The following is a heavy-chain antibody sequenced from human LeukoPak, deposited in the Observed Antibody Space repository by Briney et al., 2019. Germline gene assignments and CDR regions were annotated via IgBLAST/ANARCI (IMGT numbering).Heavy chain of an antibody. Sequence: PGGSLRLSCAASGFTFSSYAMHWVRQAPGKGLEYVSAISSNGGSTYYANSVKGRFTISRDNSKNTLYLQMGSLRAEDMAVYYCAKTSGSYNEWDYWGQGTLVTVSS. J-gene: IGHJ4*02. CDR1: GFTFSSYA. D-gene: IGHD1-26*01. V-gene: IGHV3-64*01. CDR3: AKTSGSYNEWDY. CDR2: ISSNGGST.